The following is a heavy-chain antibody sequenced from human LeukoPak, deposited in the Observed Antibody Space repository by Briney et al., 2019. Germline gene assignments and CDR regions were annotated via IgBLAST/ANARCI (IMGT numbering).Heavy chain of an antibody. V-gene: IGHV3-33*01. D-gene: IGHD3-22*01. Sequence: GGSLRLSVSASGLTSSVYGMHCVRQAPGKGLEWVAVIWYDGSNKYYVDSVQGRFTISRDNSKNTLYLQMSSLRAEDTAGYYCARGYGYASIGCYFPDAFDIWGQGTMVTVSS. CDR3: ARGYGYASIGCYFPDAFDI. J-gene: IGHJ3*02. CDR1: GLTSSVYG. CDR2: IWYDGSNK.